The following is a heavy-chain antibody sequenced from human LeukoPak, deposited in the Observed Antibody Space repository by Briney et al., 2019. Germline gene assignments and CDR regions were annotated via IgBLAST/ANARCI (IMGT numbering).Heavy chain of an antibody. CDR3: ARGVGHRGQEHSYVYYFDC. Sequence: ASVKVSCKASGYTLTSYDINWVRQATGQGLEWMGWINPNSGNTDYAQKFQGRVTITRDTSISTAYMELSSLRSEDTAVYYCARGVGHRGQEHSYVYYFDCWGQGPLVTVSS. CDR1: GYTLTSYD. V-gene: IGHV1-8*01. CDR2: INPNSGNT. D-gene: IGHD5-18*01. J-gene: IGHJ4*02.